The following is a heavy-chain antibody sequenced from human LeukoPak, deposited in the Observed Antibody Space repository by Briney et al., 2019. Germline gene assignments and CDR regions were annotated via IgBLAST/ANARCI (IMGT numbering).Heavy chain of an antibody. Sequence: ASVKVSCKASGYTFTSYAMNWVRQAPGQGLEWMGWISAYNGNTNYAQKLQGRVTMTTDTSTSTAYMELRSLGSDDTAVYYCARDFRRYCSGGSCYFQHWGQGTLVTVSS. CDR2: ISAYNGNT. J-gene: IGHJ1*01. V-gene: IGHV1-18*01. CDR3: ARDFRRYCSGGSCYFQH. D-gene: IGHD2-15*01. CDR1: GYTFTSYA.